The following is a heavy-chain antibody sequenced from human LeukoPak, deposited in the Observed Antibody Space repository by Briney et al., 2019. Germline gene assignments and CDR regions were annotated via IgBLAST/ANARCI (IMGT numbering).Heavy chain of an antibody. J-gene: IGHJ4*02. CDR1: GFTFSGYS. D-gene: IGHD3-22*01. Sequence: GGSLRLSCTASGFTFSGYSMNWIRRAPGRGLEWVSSFGTRSTSIYHAGSVKGRFAISRDNAKNSLYLQMNSLRAEDTALYYCAREVSEGFDFWGQGTLVTVSS. CDR3: AREVSEGFDF. V-gene: IGHV3-21*01. CDR2: FGTRSTSI.